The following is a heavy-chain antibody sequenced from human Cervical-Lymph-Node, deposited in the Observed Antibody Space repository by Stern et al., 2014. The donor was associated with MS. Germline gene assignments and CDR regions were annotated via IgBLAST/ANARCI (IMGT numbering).Heavy chain of an antibody. V-gene: IGHV1-69*04. CDR3: AGGAPYYDFWSGSDWFDP. Sequence: QVQLVQSGAEVTKPGSSVKVSCKASGGTFSSYTISWVRQAPGQGLEWMGRIIPILGIANYAQKFQGRVTITADKSTSTAYMELSSLRSEDTAVYYCAGGAPYYDFWSGSDWFDPWGQGTLVTVSS. D-gene: IGHD3-3*01. J-gene: IGHJ5*02. CDR1: GGTFSSYT. CDR2: IIPILGIA.